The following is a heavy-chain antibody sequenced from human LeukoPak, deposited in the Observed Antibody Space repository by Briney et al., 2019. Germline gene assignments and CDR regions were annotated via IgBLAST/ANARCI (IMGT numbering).Heavy chain of an antibody. V-gene: IGHV4-39*01. CDR2: IYYSGST. CDR1: GGSISSSSYY. Sequence: SETLSLTCTVSGGSISSSSYYWGWIRQPPGKGLEWIGSIYYSGSTYYNPSLKSRVTISVDTSKNQFSLKLSSVTAADTAVYYCVQDHYYYYYMDVWGKGTTVTVSS. J-gene: IGHJ6*03. D-gene: IGHD4-11*01. CDR3: VQDHYYYYYMDV.